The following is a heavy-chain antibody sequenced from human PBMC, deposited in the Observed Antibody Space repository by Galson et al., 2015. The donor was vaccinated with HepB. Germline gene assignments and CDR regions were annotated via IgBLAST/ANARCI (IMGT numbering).Heavy chain of an antibody. J-gene: IGHJ5*02. V-gene: IGHV1-69*19. CDR1: EGTFTSYA. D-gene: IGHD2-8*02. CDR2: TIPVFGIT. CDR3: ATDASGWLDP. Sequence: SCKASEGTFTSYAINWVRQAPGQGLEWLGGTIPVFGITNYTQKFQGRVTITADESTSTAYMELSSLTSEDTAVYYCATDASGWLDPWGQGTLVTVSS.